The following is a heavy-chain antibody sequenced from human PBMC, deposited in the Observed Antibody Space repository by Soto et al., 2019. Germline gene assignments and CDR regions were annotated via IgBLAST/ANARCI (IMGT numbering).Heavy chain of an antibody. D-gene: IGHD3-16*01. Sequence: GGSLRLSCAASGFTFDDYAMHWVRQPPGTGLEWVAGTSWNSERIGYADSVRGRFTISRDNAKNSLYLQMNSLRAEDTALYYCVRDMGADYYYYGMDVWGQGTSVTVSS. CDR1: GFTFDDYA. V-gene: IGHV3-9*01. CDR3: VRDMGADYYYYGMDV. J-gene: IGHJ6*02. CDR2: TSWNSERI.